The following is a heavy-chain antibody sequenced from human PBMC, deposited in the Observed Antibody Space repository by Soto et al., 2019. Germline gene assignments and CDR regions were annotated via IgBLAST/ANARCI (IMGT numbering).Heavy chain of an antibody. Sequence: QVQLQQWGAGLLKPSETLSLTCADYGGSFSGYYWTWVRQPTGTGLEWIGEINHSGSTNYNPSLKSRATTSVDTSKNQFSLKLTSVTAADTAVYYCARDNITGLFDYWGQGTLVTVSS. CDR3: ARDNITGLFDY. D-gene: IGHD2-8*02. CDR2: INHSGST. CDR1: GGSFSGYY. V-gene: IGHV4-34*01. J-gene: IGHJ4*02.